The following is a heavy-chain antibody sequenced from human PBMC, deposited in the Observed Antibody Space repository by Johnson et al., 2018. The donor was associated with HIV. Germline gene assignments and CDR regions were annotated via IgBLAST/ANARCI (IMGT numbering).Heavy chain of an antibody. CDR1: GFTFSSYA. D-gene: IGHD2-2*01. Sequence: VQLVESGGGLVQPGGSLRLSCAASGFTFSSYAMSCVRQAPGKGLEWVSAISGSGGSTYYADSVKGRFTISRDNSKNTLYLQMNSLRAEDTAVYYCAKDVIVVVPAAPDAFDIWGQGTMVTVSS. CDR3: AKDVIVVVPAAPDAFDI. CDR2: ISGSGGST. V-gene: IGHV3-23*04. J-gene: IGHJ3*02.